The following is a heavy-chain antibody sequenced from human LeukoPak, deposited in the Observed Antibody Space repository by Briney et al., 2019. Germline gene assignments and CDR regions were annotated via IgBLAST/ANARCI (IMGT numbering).Heavy chain of an antibody. Sequence: GGSLRLSCAASAFTFSSYSMNWVRQAPGKGLEWVSSISSTSFYIYYADSVKGRFTISRDNAKNSLYLQMNSLRAEDTAVYYCASSYSGYDSWGQGTLVTVSS. J-gene: IGHJ5*02. CDR3: ASSYSGYDS. V-gene: IGHV3-21*04. CDR2: ISSTSFYI. D-gene: IGHD5-12*01. CDR1: AFTFSSYS.